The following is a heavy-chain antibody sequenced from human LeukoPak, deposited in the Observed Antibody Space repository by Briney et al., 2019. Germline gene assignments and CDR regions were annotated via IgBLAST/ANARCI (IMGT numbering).Heavy chain of an antibody. J-gene: IGHJ5*02. CDR2: IIPIFGTA. CDR1: GGTFSSYA. D-gene: IGHD5-18*01. V-gene: IGHV1-69*13. Sequence: GASVKVSCKASGGTFSSYAISWVRQAPGQGLEWMGGIIPIFGTANYAQKFQGRVTITADESTSTAYMELSSLRSEDTAVYYCAVGGYSYQGWFDPWGQGTLVTVSS. CDR3: AVGGYSYQGWFDP.